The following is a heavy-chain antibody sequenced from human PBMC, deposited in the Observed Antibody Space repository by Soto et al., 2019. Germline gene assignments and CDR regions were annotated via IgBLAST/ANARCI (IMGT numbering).Heavy chain of an antibody. D-gene: IGHD2-21*02. CDR2: IIPVLGVT. CDR3: ARRRYCGADCYSKYYYGMVV. J-gene: IGHJ6*02. Sequence: QVHLVQSGAEVKKPGSSVKVSCQASGSTFSSYTVSWVRQAPGQGLEWMGRIIPVLGVTNYAPKFKGRVTISADKSKTTAYMELSSVRSGDTAVYYCARRRYCGADCYSKYYYGMVVWGQGTTVTVSS. CDR1: GSTFSSYT. V-gene: IGHV1-69*02.